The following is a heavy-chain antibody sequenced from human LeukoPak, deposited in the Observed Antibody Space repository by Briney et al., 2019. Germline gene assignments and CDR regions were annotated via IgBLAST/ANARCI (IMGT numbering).Heavy chain of an antibody. CDR1: GGSINTYY. D-gene: IGHD4/OR15-4a*01. J-gene: IGHJ3*02. CDR2: INHSGST. V-gene: IGHV4-34*01. CDR3: VGTLTMDAFDI. Sequence: SEPLSLTCTVSGGSINTYYWSWIRQPPGKGLEWIGEINHSGSTNYNPSLKSRVTISVDTSKNQFSLKLSSVTAADTAVYYCVGTLTMDAFDIWGQGTMVTVSS.